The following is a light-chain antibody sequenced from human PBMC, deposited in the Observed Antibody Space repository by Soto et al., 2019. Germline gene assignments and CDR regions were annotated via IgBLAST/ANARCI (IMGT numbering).Light chain of an antibody. V-gene: IGKV3-11*01. Sequence: EIVLTQSPATLPLSPGERATLSCRASQSLSTFLAWYQQRPGQSPRLLIYDASNRAAGIPARFSGSGSGTEFTLTISSLQPDDFATYYCQQYNTYWTFGQGTKVDIK. J-gene: IGKJ1*01. CDR3: QQYNTYWT. CDR1: QSLSTF. CDR2: DAS.